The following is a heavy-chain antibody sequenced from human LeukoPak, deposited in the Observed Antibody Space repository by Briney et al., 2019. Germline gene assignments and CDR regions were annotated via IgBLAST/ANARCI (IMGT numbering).Heavy chain of an antibody. Sequence: ASVKVSCKASGYTFTGYYMHWVRQAPGQGLEWMGRINPNSGGTNYAQKFQGRVTMTRDTSISTAYMEPSRLRSDDTAVYYCARANGDQRSNAFDIWGQGTMVTVSS. D-gene: IGHD4-17*01. CDR2: INPNSGGT. J-gene: IGHJ3*02. V-gene: IGHV1-2*06. CDR3: ARANGDQRSNAFDI. CDR1: GYTFTGYY.